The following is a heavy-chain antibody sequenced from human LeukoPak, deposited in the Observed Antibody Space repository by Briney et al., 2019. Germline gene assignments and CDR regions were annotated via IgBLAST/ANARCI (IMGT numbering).Heavy chain of an antibody. CDR2: IYDSGRT. D-gene: IGHD2-2*01. CDR3: ARTIVPAAAFDF. CDR1: GGSFTSADYC. J-gene: IGHJ4*02. Sequence: SQTLSLTCTVSGGSFTSADYCWTWHGQRPGKGREGVGNIYDSGRTYDNPSRKGRLTVSVDTSKNHFSLNLSSVTAADTAVYFCARTIVPAAAFDFWGQGTLVAVSS. V-gene: IGHV4-31*03.